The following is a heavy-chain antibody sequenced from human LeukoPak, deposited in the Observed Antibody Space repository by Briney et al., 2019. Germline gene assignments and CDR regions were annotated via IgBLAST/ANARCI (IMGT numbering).Heavy chain of an antibody. D-gene: IGHD6-13*01. CDR1: GFTFSNYW. J-gene: IGHJ4*02. V-gene: IGHV3-74*01. CDR2: IKTDGSRT. Sequence: GGSLRLSCVASGFTFSNYWMHWVRQAPGKGLVWVSRIKTDGSRTNYADSVKGRFTISRDNAKNTVYLEMNSLRSEDTAVYYCARAIGSSWGKVDYWGQGTLVTVSS. CDR3: ARAIGSSWGKVDY.